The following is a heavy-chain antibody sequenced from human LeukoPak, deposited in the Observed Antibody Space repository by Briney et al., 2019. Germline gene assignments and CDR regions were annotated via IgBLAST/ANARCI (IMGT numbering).Heavy chain of an antibody. D-gene: IGHD6-19*01. CDR1: GFTFDDYA. J-gene: IGHJ6*02. CDR2: ISWNSGSI. Sequence: PGGSLRLSCAASGFTFDDYAMPWVRQAPGKGLEWVSGISWNSGSIGYADFVKGRFTISRDNAKNSLYLQMNSLRAEDTALYYCAKAPTGIAVAGSPGYYYGMDVWGQGTTVTVSS. CDR3: AKAPTGIAVAGSPGYYYGMDV. V-gene: IGHV3-9*01.